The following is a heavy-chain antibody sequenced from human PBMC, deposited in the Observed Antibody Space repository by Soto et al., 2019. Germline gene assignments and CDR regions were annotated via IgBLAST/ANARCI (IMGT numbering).Heavy chain of an antibody. J-gene: IGHJ4*02. CDR2: IRNKAYGGTP. V-gene: IGHV3-49*03. D-gene: IGHD5-12*01. CDR3: TRDGRYSGYPPPAF. Sequence: EVQLVESGGGLVQPGRSLRLSCTTSGFTFADYTLSWFRQAPGKGLEWLGFIRNKAYGGTPEYAASVKGRFSISRDDSKSVAYLQMNSQKTEETAVYYCTRDGRYSGYPPPAFWGQGTLVIVSS. CDR1: GFTFADYT.